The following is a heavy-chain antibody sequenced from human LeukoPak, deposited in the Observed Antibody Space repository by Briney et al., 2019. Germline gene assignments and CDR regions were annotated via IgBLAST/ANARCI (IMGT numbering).Heavy chain of an antibody. D-gene: IGHD3-10*01. CDR3: ASYYYGSETSLGY. V-gene: IGHV3-7*01. Sequence: GGSLRLSCAVTGLTFSGYWVTWVRQAPGKGLEWVANIKQDASEKYYVESVKGRFAISRDNAKNSLYLQMSSLRAEDTAVYYCASYYYGSETSLGYWGQGTLVTVSS. CDR2: IKQDASEK. CDR1: GLTFSGYW. J-gene: IGHJ4*02.